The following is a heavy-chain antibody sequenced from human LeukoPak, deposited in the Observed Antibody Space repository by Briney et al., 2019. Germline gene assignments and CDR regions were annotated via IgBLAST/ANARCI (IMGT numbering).Heavy chain of an antibody. CDR2: ISRQGDTI. Sequence: PGRSLRLSCAASGFTFSSYGMHWVRQAPGKGLDWVSHISRQGDTIEYADSVKGRFTISRDNAKNSLYLQMNLLRVEDTAVYFCARVRRGGDSRYFDYWGQGALVTVSS. V-gene: IGHV3-48*04. D-gene: IGHD2-21*02. J-gene: IGHJ4*02. CDR3: ARVRRGGDSRYFDY. CDR1: GFTFSSYG.